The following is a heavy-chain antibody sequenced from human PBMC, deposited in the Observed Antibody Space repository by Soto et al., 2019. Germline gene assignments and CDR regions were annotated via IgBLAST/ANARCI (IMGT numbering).Heavy chain of an antibody. CDR2: IIPIFGTA. CDR1: GGTFSSYA. D-gene: IGHD3-10*01. J-gene: IGHJ6*02. Sequence: SVKVSCKASGGTFSSYAISWGRQAPGQGLEWMGGIIPIFGTANYAQKFQGRVTITADESTSTAYMELSSLRSEDTAVYYCARASGSGSYYVSYYYYGMDVWGQGTTVTVSS. CDR3: ARASGSGSYYVSYYYYGMDV. V-gene: IGHV1-69*13.